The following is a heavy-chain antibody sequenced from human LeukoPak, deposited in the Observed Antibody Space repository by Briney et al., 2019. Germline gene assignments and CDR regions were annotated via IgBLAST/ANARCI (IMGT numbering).Heavy chain of an antibody. CDR3: ARGNDSGDYGDVFYI. D-gene: IGHD4-17*01. J-gene: IGHJ3*02. CDR2: IYTSGST. V-gene: IGHV4-59*10. CDR1: GGSFSGYY. Sequence: PSETLSLTCAVYGGSFSGYYWSWIRQPAGKGLEWIGRIYTSGSTNYNPSLKSRVTMSVDTSKNQFSLKLSSVTAADTAVYYCARGNDSGDYGDVFYIWGQGTMVTVSS.